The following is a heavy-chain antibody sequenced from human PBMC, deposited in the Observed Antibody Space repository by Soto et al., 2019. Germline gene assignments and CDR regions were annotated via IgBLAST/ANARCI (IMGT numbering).Heavy chain of an antibody. Sequence: SETLSLTCTVSGGSISSGGYYWSWIRQHPGKGLEWIGYIYYSGSTYYNPSLKSRVTISVDTSKNQFSLKLSSVTAADTAVYYCARVGRGEWLNFDYWGQGTLVTVSS. CDR2: IYYSGST. CDR1: GGSISSGGYY. D-gene: IGHD3-3*01. CDR3: ARVGRGEWLNFDY. V-gene: IGHV4-31*03. J-gene: IGHJ4*02.